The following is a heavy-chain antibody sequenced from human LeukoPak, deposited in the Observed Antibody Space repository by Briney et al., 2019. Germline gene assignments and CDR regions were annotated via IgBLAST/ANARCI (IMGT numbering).Heavy chain of an antibody. CDR3: ARDSHVLMDV. Sequence: GASVKVSCKASGGTFSSYAISWVRQAPGQGLEWMGGIIPIFGTANYAQKFQGRVTITTDESTSTAYMELSSLRSDDTAVYYCARDSHVLMDVWGQGTTVTVSS. D-gene: IGHD3-16*01. J-gene: IGHJ6*02. V-gene: IGHV1-69*05. CDR2: IIPIFGTA. CDR1: GGTFSSYA.